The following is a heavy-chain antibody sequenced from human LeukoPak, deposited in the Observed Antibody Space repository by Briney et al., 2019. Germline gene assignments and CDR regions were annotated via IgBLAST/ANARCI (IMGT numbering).Heavy chain of an antibody. J-gene: IGHJ4*02. CDR1: GFTFSSYG. V-gene: IGHV3-33*01. CDR3: ARDLSRLPAGPDY. CDR2: IWYDGSNK. D-gene: IGHD6-25*01. Sequence: PGGSLRLSCAASGFTFSSYGMHWVRQAPGKGLEWVAVIWYDGSNKYYADSVKGRFTISRDNSKNTPYLQMNSLRAEDTAVYYCARDLSRLPAGPDYWGQGTLVTVSS.